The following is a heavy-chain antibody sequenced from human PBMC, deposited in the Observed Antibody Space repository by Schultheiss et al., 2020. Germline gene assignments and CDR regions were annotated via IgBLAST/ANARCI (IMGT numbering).Heavy chain of an antibody. D-gene: IGHD1-14*01. Sequence: SETLSLTCTVSGGSISSYYWSWIRQHPGKGLEWIGYIYYSGSTYYNPSLKSLVTISVDTSKNQFSLKLSSVTAADTAVYYCARGEPLDAFDIWGQGTMVTFSS. CDR2: IYYSGST. J-gene: IGHJ3*02. V-gene: IGHV4-31*01. CDR3: ARGEPLDAFDI. CDR1: GGSISSYY.